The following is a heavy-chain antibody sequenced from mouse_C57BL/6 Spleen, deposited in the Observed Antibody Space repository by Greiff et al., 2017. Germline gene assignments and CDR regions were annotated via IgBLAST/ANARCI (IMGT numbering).Heavy chain of an antibody. CDR1: GYTFTSYW. CDR3: ARTHYYGSSLYAMDY. V-gene: IGHV1-53*01. D-gene: IGHD1-1*01. J-gene: IGHJ4*01. CDR2: INPSNGGT. Sequence: QVQLQQPGTELVKPGASVKLSCKASGYTFTSYWMPWVKQRPGQGLEWIGNINPSNGGTNYNEKFKSKATLTVDKSSSTAYMQLSSLTSEDSAVYYCARTHYYGSSLYAMDYWGQGTSVTVSS.